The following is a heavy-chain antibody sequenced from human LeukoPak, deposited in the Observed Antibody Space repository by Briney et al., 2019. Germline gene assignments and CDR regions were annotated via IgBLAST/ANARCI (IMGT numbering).Heavy chain of an antibody. D-gene: IGHD5-12*01. CDR1: GFTFTGYA. J-gene: IGHJ4*02. Sequence: PGGSLRLSCAAPGFTFTGYAIRWVRQAPGKGLGWGAVIWYDGGNKFYADSVKGRFTISRDNSKNTVYLQMDSLRVEDTAVYYCARDIGKVATVRRGFDYWGQGTLVTVSS. CDR3: ARDIGKVATVRRGFDY. CDR2: IWYDGGNK. V-gene: IGHV3-33*01.